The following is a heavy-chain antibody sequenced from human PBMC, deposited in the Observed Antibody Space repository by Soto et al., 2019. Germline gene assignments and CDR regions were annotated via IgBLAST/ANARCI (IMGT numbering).Heavy chain of an antibody. Sequence: QVQLVQSGAEVKKPGSSVKVSCKASGGTFSSYTISWVRQAPGQGLEWMGRIIPILGIANYAQKFQGRVTITADKSTSTAYMELSSLRSEDTAVYYCARATVVTASLDYWGQGTLVTVSS. J-gene: IGHJ4*02. V-gene: IGHV1-69*02. CDR1: GGTFSSYT. CDR3: ARATVVTASLDY. D-gene: IGHD2-15*01. CDR2: IIPILGIA.